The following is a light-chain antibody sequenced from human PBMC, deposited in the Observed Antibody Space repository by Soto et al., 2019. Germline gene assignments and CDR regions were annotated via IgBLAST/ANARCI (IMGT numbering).Light chain of an antibody. Sequence: DIQMTQSPSTLSASVGDRVTITCRASQSISSWLAWYQQKPGKAPKLLIYDASSLESGVPSRFSGSGSGTEFTLTISSLQPDDFATYYCQQYNSYLITCGQGTRLEIK. CDR3: QQYNSYLIT. V-gene: IGKV1-5*01. J-gene: IGKJ5*01. CDR2: DAS. CDR1: QSISSW.